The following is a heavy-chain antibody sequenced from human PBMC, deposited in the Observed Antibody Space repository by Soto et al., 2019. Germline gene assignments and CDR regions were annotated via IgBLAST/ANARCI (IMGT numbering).Heavy chain of an antibody. J-gene: IGHJ4*02. CDR1: GYTLTTYG. CDR2: ISVYSGNT. Sequence: ASVKVSCKASGYTLTTYGISWVRQAPGQGLEWMAWISVYSGNTNYAQDLQGRVTMTTDPSTSTAYMELRSLRSDDTAVYYCARDSPAYYDFWSGYYTPPPYFDYWGQGTLVTVSS. V-gene: IGHV1-18*01. D-gene: IGHD3-3*01. CDR3: ARDSPAYYDFWSGYYTPPPYFDY.